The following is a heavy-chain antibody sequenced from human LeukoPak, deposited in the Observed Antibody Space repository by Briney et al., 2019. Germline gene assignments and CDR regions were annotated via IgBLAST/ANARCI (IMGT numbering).Heavy chain of an antibody. CDR1: GYTFTSYS. D-gene: IGHD6-13*01. V-gene: IGHV1-18*01. Sequence: ASVKVSCKASGYTFTSYSISWVRQAPGQGLEWMGWISAYNGNTNYAQKLQGRVTMTTDTSTSTAYMELRSLRSDDTAVYYCARDRSSSWYGAYYYYGMDVWGQGTTVTVSS. J-gene: IGHJ6*02. CDR2: ISAYNGNT. CDR3: ARDRSSSWYGAYYYYGMDV.